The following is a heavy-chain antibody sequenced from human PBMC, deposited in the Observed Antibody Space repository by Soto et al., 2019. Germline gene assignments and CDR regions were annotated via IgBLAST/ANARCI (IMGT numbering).Heavy chain of an antibody. D-gene: IGHD2-15*01. J-gene: IGHJ6*02. Sequence: QVQLVQSGAEVKKPGSSVKVSCKASGGTFSSYAISWVRQAPGQELEWMGGIIPIFGTANYAQKFQGRVTITADESTSTAYMELSSLRSEDTAVYYCVVVVAVSGKWDYYYYGMDVWGQGTTVTVSS. CDR1: GGTFSSYA. CDR3: VVVVAVSGKWDYYYYGMDV. CDR2: IIPIFGTA. V-gene: IGHV1-69*01.